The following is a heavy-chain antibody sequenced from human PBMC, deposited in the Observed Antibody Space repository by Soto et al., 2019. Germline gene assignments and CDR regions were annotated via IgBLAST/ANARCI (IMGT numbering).Heavy chain of an antibody. Sequence: PSETLALTCTVSGGSISSGGYYWSWIRQHPGKGLEWIGYIYYSGSTYYNPSLKSRVTISVDTSKNQFSLKLSSVTAADTAVYYCARDRVVPAVYYYYGMDVWGQGNTVT. CDR3: ARDRVVPAVYYYYGMDV. CDR1: GGSISSGGYY. CDR2: IYYSGST. V-gene: IGHV4-31*03. J-gene: IGHJ6*01. D-gene: IGHD2-2*01.